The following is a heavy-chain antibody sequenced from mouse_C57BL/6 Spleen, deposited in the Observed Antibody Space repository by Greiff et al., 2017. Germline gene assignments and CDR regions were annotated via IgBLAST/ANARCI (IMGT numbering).Heavy chain of an antibody. V-gene: IGHV1-55*01. J-gene: IGHJ2*01. CDR3: ARWVHYYGSSYDDFDY. D-gene: IGHD1-1*01. Sequence: VQLQQPGAELVKPGASVKMSCKASGYTFTSYWITWVKQRPGQGLEWIGDIYPGSGSTNYNEKFKSKATLTVDTSSSTAYMQLSSLTSEDSAVYYCARWVHYYGSSYDDFDYWGQGTTVTVSS. CDR1: GYTFTSYW. CDR2: IYPGSGST.